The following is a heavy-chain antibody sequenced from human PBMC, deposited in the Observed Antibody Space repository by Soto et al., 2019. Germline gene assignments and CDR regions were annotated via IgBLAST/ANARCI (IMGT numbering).Heavy chain of an antibody. J-gene: IGHJ6*02. CDR3: AKEPGVRVEMATTYYYYGMDV. CDR1: GFTFSSYA. Sequence: GGSLRLSCAASGFTFSSYAMSWVRQAPGKGLEWVSAISGSGGSTYYADSVKGRFTISRDNSKNTLYLQMNSLRAEDTAVYYCAKEPGVRVEMATTYYYYGMDVWGQGTTVTVSS. V-gene: IGHV3-23*01. D-gene: IGHD5-12*01. CDR2: ISGSGGST.